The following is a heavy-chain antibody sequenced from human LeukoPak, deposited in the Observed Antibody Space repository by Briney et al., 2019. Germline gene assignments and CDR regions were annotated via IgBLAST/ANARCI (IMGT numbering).Heavy chain of an antibody. Sequence: GESLQISCKASKYIFTNYWFIWLRQVPGEGVEAVGVIIPGDGDTRYSASLQGQVTISGDISISTAYLQWSSLKASDTAIYYCAMGVQSWIDPWSQGSLVTVCS. CDR1: KYIFTNYW. CDR2: IIPGDGDT. CDR3: AMGVQSWIDP. J-gene: IGHJ5*02. V-gene: IGHV5-51*01.